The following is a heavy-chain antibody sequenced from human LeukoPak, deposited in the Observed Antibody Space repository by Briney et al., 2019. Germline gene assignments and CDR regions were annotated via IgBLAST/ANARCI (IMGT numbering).Heavy chain of an antibody. J-gene: IGHJ4*02. Sequence: GGSLRLSCAASGFTFSSYAMSWVRQAPGKGLEWVSAISGSGGNTYYADSLKGRFTISRDNSKNTLYLQMNSLRAEDTAVYYCAKDLRYYDSSGYYGLDYWGQGTLVTVSS. CDR2: ISGSGGNT. V-gene: IGHV3-23*01. D-gene: IGHD3-22*01. CDR1: GFTFSSYA. CDR3: AKDLRYYDSSGYYGLDY.